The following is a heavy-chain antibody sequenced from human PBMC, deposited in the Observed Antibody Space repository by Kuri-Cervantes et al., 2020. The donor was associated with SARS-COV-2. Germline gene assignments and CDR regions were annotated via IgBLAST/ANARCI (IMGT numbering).Heavy chain of an antibody. CDR3: AALLWSAFDI. V-gene: IGHV3-7*01. CDR1: GFTFSSYG. D-gene: IGHD2/OR15-2a*01. J-gene: IGHJ3*02. CDR2: IKQDGSEK. Sequence: GESLKISCAASGFTFSSYGMHWVRQAPGKGLEWVANIKQDGSEKYYVDSVKGRFTISRDNSKNTLYLQMNSLRAEDTAVYYCAALLWSAFDIWGQGTMVTVSS.